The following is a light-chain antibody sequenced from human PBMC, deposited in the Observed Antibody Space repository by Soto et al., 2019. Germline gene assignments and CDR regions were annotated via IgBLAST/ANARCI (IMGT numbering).Light chain of an antibody. CDR2: AAS. J-gene: IGKJ5*01. V-gene: IGKV1-39*01. CDR1: QSISSD. CDR3: QQIYSIPIT. Sequence: DSQMTQSPFSLSASVADRVTITCRTSQSISSDLNWYQQKAGKAPKLLIYAASSLQSGVPSRFNGSGSGTHFTLTISSLQPEDFATYYCQQIYSIPITFGQGTRLEIK.